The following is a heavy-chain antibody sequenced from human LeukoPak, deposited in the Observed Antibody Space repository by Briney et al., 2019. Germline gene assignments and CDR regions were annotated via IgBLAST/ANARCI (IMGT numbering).Heavy chain of an antibody. V-gene: IGHV3-23*01. D-gene: IGHD3-3*01. CDR2: ISGSGGST. CDR3: AKDGGLRFLEWESLGAEYFQH. J-gene: IGHJ1*01. Sequence: PGGSLRLSCAASGFTFSSYAMSWVRQAPGKGLEWVSAISGSGGSTYYADSVKGRFTISRDNSKNTLYLQMNSLRAEDTAVYYCAKDGGLRFLEWESLGAEYFQHWGQGTLVTVSS. CDR1: GFTFSSYA.